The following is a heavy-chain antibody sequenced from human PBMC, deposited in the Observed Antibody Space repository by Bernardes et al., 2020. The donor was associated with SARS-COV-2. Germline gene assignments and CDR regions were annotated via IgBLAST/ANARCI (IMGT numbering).Heavy chain of an antibody. D-gene: IGHD2-21*02. CDR1: GFNYDIYA. CDR3: ARDLGVVTAAIGF. CDR2: ILWNSGNI. V-gene: IGHV3-9*01. Sequence: GWSLRLSCTTSGFNYDIYAMHWVRQAPGKGLEWVSGILWNSGNIGYADSVRGRFTISRDSAKNSLSLQMNSLRTEDTALYYCARDLGVVTAAIGFWGQGTLVTVSS. J-gene: IGHJ4*02.